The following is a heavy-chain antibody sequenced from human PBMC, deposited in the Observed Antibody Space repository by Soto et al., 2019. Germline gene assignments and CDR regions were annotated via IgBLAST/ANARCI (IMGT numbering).Heavy chain of an antibody. CDR2: ISGSGGST. Sequence: GGSLRLSCAASGFTFSSYAMSWVRQAPGKGLEWVSAISGSGGSTYYADSVKGRFTISRDNSKNTLYLQMNSLRAEDTAVYYCAKECVDIVVVPAAMVGLCFDYWGQGTLVTVSS. D-gene: IGHD2-2*01. J-gene: IGHJ4*02. CDR3: AKECVDIVVVPAAMVGLCFDY. CDR1: GFTFSSYA. V-gene: IGHV3-23*01.